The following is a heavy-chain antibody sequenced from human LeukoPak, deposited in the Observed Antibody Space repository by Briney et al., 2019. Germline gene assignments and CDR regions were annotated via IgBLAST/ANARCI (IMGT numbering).Heavy chain of an antibody. J-gene: IGHJ2*01. V-gene: IGHV3-23*01. CDR1: GFSFNSYA. CDR3: AKAQGYFDL. CDR2: IGGSGYST. Sequence: GGSLPLSCAGSGFSFNSYAISWVRQAPGKGLEWVSTIGGSGYSTNYADSVKGRFTISRDNSKNTLYLQMSSLRAEDTAVYYCAKAQGYFDLWGRGTLVSVSS.